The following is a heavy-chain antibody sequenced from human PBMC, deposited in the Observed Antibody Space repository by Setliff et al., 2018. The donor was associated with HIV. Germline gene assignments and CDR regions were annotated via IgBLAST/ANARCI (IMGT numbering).Heavy chain of an antibody. CDR2: ISSDGSSE. J-gene: IGHJ5*02. V-gene: IGHV3-30*03. CDR3: ARSPESRGYSYGFIT. D-gene: IGHD5-18*01. CDR1: GFRFSTYW. Sequence: PGGSLRLSCAASGFRFSTYWMTWVRQAPGKGLEWVAAISSDGSSEYYTDSVRGRFTISRDNSKNTLYLQMNSLTPEDTAVYYCARSPESRGYSYGFITWGQGTLVTVSS.